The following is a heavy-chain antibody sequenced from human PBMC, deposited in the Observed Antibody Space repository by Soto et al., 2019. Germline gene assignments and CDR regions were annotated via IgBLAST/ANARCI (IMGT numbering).Heavy chain of an antibody. CDR3: VRVEMYAGEFTPNFDR. D-gene: IGHD2-8*01. CDR1: GDSLRSSYHY. Sequence: AETLSLTCTVSGDSLRSSYHYWGWIRQLPGKGLEWIGSIYYTGNTYYNPSLKSRVSISVDMATNEISLRLRAESVADTAVYYCVRVEMYAGEFTPNFDRWGRGALVTVSS. CDR2: IYYTGNT. V-gene: IGHV4-39*01. J-gene: IGHJ4*02.